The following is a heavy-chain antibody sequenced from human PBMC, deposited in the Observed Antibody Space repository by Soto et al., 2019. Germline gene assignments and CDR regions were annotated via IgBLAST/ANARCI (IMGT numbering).Heavy chain of an antibody. CDR2: IDPSDSYT. V-gene: IGHV5-10-1*01. Sequence: EVQLVQSGAEVKKPGESLRISCKGSGYTFTSYWISWVRQMPGKGLEWMGRIDPSDSYTNYSPSFQGHVTISADKSISTAYRQWSSLKAADTAMYYCARLGIAAAEAYGMDVWGQGTTGAVSS. CDR1: GYTFTSYW. J-gene: IGHJ6*02. CDR3: ARLGIAAAEAYGMDV. D-gene: IGHD6-13*01.